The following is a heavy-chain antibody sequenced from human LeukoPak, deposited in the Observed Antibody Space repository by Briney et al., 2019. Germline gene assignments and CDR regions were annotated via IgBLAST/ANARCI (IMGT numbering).Heavy chain of an antibody. J-gene: IGHJ3*02. CDR2: INHSGST. Sequence: PSETLSLTCAVYGGSFSGYYWSWIRQPPGKGLEWIGEINHSGSTNYNPSLKSRVTISVDTSKNQFSLKLSSVTAADTAVYYCARQESLNWNDSEDAFDIWGQGTMVTVSS. CDR1: GGSFSGYY. CDR3: ARQESLNWNDSEDAFDI. V-gene: IGHV4-34*01. D-gene: IGHD1-1*01.